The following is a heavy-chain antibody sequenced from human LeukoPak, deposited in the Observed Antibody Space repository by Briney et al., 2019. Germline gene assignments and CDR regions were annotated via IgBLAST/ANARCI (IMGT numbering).Heavy chain of an antibody. D-gene: IGHD3-10*01. CDR1: GFTFSDYY. V-gene: IGHV3-11*04. CDR2: ISSSGSTI. Sequence: SGGSLRLSCAASGFTFSDYYMSWIRQAPGKGLEWVSYISSSGSTIYYADSVKRRYTISRDNAKNSLYLQMNSLRAEDTAVYYCASNPMVRGVIRWYYMDVWGKGTTVTVSS. J-gene: IGHJ6*03. CDR3: ASNPMVRGVIRWYYMDV.